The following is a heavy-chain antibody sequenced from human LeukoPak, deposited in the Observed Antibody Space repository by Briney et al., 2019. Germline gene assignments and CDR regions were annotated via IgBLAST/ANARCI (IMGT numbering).Heavy chain of an antibody. CDR3: ARETLETKVDITMIVVVIATFDY. V-gene: IGHV4-59*12. CDR1: GGSISSYY. CDR2: IYYSGST. Sequence: PSETLSLTCTVSGGSISSYYWSWIRQPPGKGLEWIGYIYYSGSTNYNPSLKSRVTISVDTSKNQFSLKLSSVTAADTAVYYCARETLETKVDITMIVVVIATFDYWGQGTLVTVSS. D-gene: IGHD3-22*01. J-gene: IGHJ4*02.